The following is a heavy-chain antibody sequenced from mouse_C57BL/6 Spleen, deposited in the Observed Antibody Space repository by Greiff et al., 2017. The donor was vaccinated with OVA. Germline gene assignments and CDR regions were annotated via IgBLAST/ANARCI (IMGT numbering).Heavy chain of an antibody. CDR2: ISYDGSN. CDR3: ASKGYYFDY. CDR1: GYSITSGYY. J-gene: IGHJ2*01. V-gene: IGHV3-6*01. Sequence: EVQLQESGPGLVKPSQSLSLTCSVPGYSITSGYYWNWIRQFPGNKLEWMGYISYDGSNNYNPSLKNRISITRDTSKNQFFLKLNSVTTEDTATYYCASKGYYFDYWGQGTTLTVSS.